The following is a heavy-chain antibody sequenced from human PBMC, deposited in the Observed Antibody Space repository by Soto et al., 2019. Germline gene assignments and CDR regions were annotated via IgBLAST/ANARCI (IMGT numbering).Heavy chain of an antibody. CDR2: ISYSGNT. J-gene: IGHJ4*01. V-gene: IGHV4-31*01. CDR3: ARGPSPFWSPSRFAYFDS. D-gene: IGHD3-3*01. CDR1: GASINSAAYY. Sequence: TLRDTYSVSGASINSAAYYWSWIRQRPVEGLEWIGFISYSGNTYHTPSLKSQLVLSVDTSNNQFSLELDFMTAADTAVYYCARGPSPFWSPSRFAYFDSWGHLIPVTV.